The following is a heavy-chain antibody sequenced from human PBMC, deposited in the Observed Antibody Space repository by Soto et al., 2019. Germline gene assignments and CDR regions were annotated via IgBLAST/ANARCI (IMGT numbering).Heavy chain of an antibody. CDR1: GGSIRSSSYY. CDR2: IYYSGST. Sequence: PSEPLSLTCTVSGGSIRSSSYYWGWIRQPPGKGLEWIGSIYYSGSTYYNPSLKSRVTISVDTSKNQFSLKLSSVTAADTAVYYCARLENYYYYGMDVWGQGTTVTVSS. V-gene: IGHV4-39*01. J-gene: IGHJ6*02. CDR3: ARLENYYYYGMDV.